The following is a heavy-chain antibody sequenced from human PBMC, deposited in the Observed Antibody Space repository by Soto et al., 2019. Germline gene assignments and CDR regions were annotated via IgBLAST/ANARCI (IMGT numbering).Heavy chain of an antibody. J-gene: IGHJ4*02. CDR2: IYWADDK. D-gene: IGHD2-2*01. Sequence: SGPTLVNPTQTLTLTCTFSGFSITGNGEGVGWIRQPPGKALEWLALIYWADDKRYSPSLRNRLTITLDNSKDQVILTMTDMGPADTATYYCAHGYVQLLATFHYFDSWGQGXQVTVYS. V-gene: IGHV2-5*02. CDR3: AHGYVQLLATFHYFDS. CDR1: GFSITGNGEG.